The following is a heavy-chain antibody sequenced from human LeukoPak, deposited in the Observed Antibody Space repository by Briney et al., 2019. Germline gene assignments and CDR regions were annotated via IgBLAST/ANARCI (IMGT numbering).Heavy chain of an antibody. D-gene: IGHD3-22*01. J-gene: IGHJ4*02. V-gene: IGHV3-21*01. CDR1: GFTFSSYS. Sequence: PGGSLRLSCAASGFTFSSYSMNWVRQAPGKGLEWVSSISSSSSYIYYADSVKGRFTIPRDNAKNSLYLQMNSLRAEDTAVYYCAREYDSSGYYSYGGVYWGQGTLVTVSS. CDR3: AREYDSSGYYSYGGVY. CDR2: ISSSSSYI.